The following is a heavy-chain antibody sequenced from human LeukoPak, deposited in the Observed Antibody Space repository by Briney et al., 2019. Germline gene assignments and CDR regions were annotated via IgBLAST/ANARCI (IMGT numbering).Heavy chain of an antibody. V-gene: IGHV3-7*01. D-gene: IGHD6-13*01. CDR3: ARDQGAAGDY. CDR1: GFTFGIYW. CDR2: IKHDGSEK. Sequence: GGSLRLSCAASGFTFGIYWMSWVRQPPGKGLEWVANIKHDGSEKYYVDSVKGRFTISRDNAKNSLYLRMNSLRAEDTALYYCARDQGAAGDYWGQGTLVTVSS. J-gene: IGHJ4*02.